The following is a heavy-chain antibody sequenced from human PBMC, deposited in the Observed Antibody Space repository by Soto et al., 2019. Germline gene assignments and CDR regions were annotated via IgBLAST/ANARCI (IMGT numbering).Heavy chain of an antibody. D-gene: IGHD3-9*01. CDR2: IYYSGST. Sequence: SETLSLTCTVSGGSISSYYWSWIRQPPGKGLEWIGYIYYSGSTNYNPSLKSRVTISVDTSKNQFSLKLSSVTAADTAVYYCARLNYDILTGPASGQRFYYYMDVWGKGTXVTVSS. J-gene: IGHJ6*03. V-gene: IGHV4-59*08. CDR1: GGSISSYY. CDR3: ARLNYDILTGPASGQRFYYYMDV.